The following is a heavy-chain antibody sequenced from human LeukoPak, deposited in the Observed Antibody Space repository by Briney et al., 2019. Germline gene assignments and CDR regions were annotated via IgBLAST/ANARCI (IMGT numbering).Heavy chain of an antibody. J-gene: IGHJ4*02. CDR2: MKSNSGDT. V-gene: IGHV1-8*01. D-gene: IGHD6-13*01. CDR1: RDTFTGYD. CDR3: ARGEYSSSWYPFDN. Sequence: ASLKVSCKTSRDTFTGYDINWVRQAPGQGRECMGWMKSNSGDTHFAQKFQGRVTMTRNTSISTAFMELSSLRSEDTAVYYCARGEYSSSWYPFDNWGQGSLVTVSS.